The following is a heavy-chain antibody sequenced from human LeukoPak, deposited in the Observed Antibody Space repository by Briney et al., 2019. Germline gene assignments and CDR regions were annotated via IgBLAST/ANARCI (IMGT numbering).Heavy chain of an antibody. CDR3: ARDHGLRNYDFWSGYYKAADAFDI. D-gene: IGHD3-3*01. CDR2: IWYDGSNK. J-gene: IGHJ3*02. CDR1: GFTFSSYG. Sequence: AGGSLRLSCAASGFTFSSYGMHWVRQAPDKGLEWVAVIWYDGSNKYYADSVKGRFTISRDNSKNTLYLQMNSLRAEDTAVYYCARDHGLRNYDFWSGYYKAADAFDIWGQGTMVTVSS. V-gene: IGHV3-33*01.